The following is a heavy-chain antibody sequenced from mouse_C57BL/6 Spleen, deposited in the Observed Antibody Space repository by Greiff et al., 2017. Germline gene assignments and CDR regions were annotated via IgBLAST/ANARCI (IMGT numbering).Heavy chain of an antibody. J-gene: IGHJ2*01. D-gene: IGHD4-1*01. Sequence: QVQLQQPGAELVMPGASVKLSCKASGYTFTSYWMHWVKQRPGQGLEWIGEIDPSDSYTNYNQKFKGKSTLTVDKSSSTAYMQLSSLTSEDSAVYYCARSRTGTSLDYWGQGTTLTVSS. V-gene: IGHV1-69*01. CDR3: ARSRTGTSLDY. CDR1: GYTFTSYW. CDR2: IDPSDSYT.